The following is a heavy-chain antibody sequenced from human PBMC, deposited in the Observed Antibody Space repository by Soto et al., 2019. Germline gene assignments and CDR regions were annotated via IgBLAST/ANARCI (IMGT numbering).Heavy chain of an antibody. CDR2: ISGSGGST. CDR3: AKDLANIFDY. D-gene: IGHD1-26*01. J-gene: IGHJ4*02. V-gene: IGHV3-23*01. Sequence: EVRLLESGGGLVQPGGSLRLSCAASGFTFSSYAMNWVRQAPGKGLEWVSVISGSGGSTYYVDSVKGRFTISRDNSKNTLYLQMNSLRAEDTAVYYCAKDLANIFDYWGQGTLVTVSS. CDR1: GFTFSSYA.